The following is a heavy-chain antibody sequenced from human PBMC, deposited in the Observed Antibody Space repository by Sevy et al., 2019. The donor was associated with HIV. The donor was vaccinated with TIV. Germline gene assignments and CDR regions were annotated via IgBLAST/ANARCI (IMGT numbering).Heavy chain of an antibody. CDR3: AKAGVRGNYDSSTTQAIDY. CDR2: ISYDGSNK. J-gene: IGHJ4*02. CDR1: GFTFSSYG. Sequence: GGSLRLSCAASGFTFSSYGMHWVRQAPGKGLEWVAVISYDGSNKYYADSVKGRLTISRDNSKNTLYLQMNSLRAEDTAVYYCAKAGVRGNYDSSTTQAIDYWGQGTLVTVSS. D-gene: IGHD3-22*01. V-gene: IGHV3-30*18.